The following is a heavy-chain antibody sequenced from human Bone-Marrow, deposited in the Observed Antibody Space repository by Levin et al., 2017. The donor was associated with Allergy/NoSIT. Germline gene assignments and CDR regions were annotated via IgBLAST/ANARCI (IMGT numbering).Heavy chain of an antibody. D-gene: IGHD3-22*01. CDR1: GGTFSSYA. V-gene: IGHV1-69*13. J-gene: IGHJ5*02. CDR3: ARMYYYDSSGYYYVGWFDP. CDR2: IIPIFGTA. Sequence: SVKVSCKASGGTFSSYAISWVRQAPGQGLEWMGGIIPIFGTANYAQKFQGRVTITADESTSTAYMELSSLRSEDTAVYYCARMYYYDSSGYYYVGWFDPWGQGTLVTVSS.